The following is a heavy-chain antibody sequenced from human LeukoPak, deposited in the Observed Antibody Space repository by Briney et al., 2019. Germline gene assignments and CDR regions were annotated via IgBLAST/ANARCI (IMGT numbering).Heavy chain of an antibody. D-gene: IGHD3-22*01. V-gene: IGHV3-43*02. J-gene: IGHJ3*02. CDR1: GFTFDDYA. CDR3: AKDIRAMIVPGVPAAFDI. Sequence: GSLRLSCAASGFTFDDYAMHWVRQAPGKGLEWVSLISGDGGSTYYADSVKGRFTISRDNSKNSLYLQMNSLRTEDTALYYCAKDIRAMIVPGVPAAFDIWGQGTMVTVSS. CDR2: ISGDGGST.